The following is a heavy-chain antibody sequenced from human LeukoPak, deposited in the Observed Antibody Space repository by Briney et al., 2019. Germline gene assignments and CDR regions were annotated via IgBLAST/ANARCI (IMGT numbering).Heavy chain of an antibody. J-gene: IGHJ4*02. D-gene: IGHD4-23*01. V-gene: IGHV3-33*01. CDR3: VRMGGDNGGKTLEN. Sequence: ERSLRLSCAASGFTFSSYGMHWVRQAPGKGLDWVAMIYYDGSNKYCADSVKGRFTISRDNSRNTVYLQMNSLRVEDTAVYFCVRMGGDNGGKTLENWGQGTLVIVSS. CDR1: GFTFSSYG. CDR2: IYYDGSNK.